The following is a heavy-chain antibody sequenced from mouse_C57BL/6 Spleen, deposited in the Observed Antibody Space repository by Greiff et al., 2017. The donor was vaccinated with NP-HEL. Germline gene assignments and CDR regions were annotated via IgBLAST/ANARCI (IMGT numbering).Heavy chain of an antibody. Sequence: QVQLQQSGAELARPGASVKLSCKASGYTFTSYGISWVKQRTGQGLEWIGEIYPRSGNTYYNEKFKGKATLTADKSSSTAYMELRSLTSEDSAVYFCARRNSSGGDFDYWGQGTTLTVSS. D-gene: IGHD3-2*02. CDR1: GYTFTSYG. CDR3: ARRNSSGGDFDY. V-gene: IGHV1-81*01. CDR2: IYPRSGNT. J-gene: IGHJ2*01.